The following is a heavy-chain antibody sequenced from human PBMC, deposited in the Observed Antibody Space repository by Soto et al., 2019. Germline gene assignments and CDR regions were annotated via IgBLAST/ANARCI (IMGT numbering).Heavy chain of an antibody. D-gene: IGHD3-22*01. CDR2: IIPIFGTA. Sequence: SVKVSCKASGGTFSSYAISWVRQAPGQGLEWMGGIIPIFGTANYAQKFQGRVTITADKSTSTAYMELSSLRSEDTAVYYCARGGGSSGYGDYYYYYGMDVWGQGTTVTSP. V-gene: IGHV1-69*06. CDR3: ARGGGSSGYGDYYYYYGMDV. J-gene: IGHJ6*02. CDR1: GGTFSSYA.